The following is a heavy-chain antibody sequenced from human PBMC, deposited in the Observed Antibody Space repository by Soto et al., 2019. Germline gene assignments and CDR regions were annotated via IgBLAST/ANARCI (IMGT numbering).Heavy chain of an antibody. V-gene: IGHV4-30-4*01. CDR3: ARGPGEDIVVVPAASSPYYYYGMDV. J-gene: IGHJ6*02. CDR1: GGSISSGDYY. CDR2: IYYSGST. Sequence: PSETLSLTCTVSGGSISSGDYYWSWIRQPPGKGLEWIGYIYYSGSTYYNPSLKSRVTISVDTSKNQFSLKLSSVTAADTAVYYCARGPGEDIVVVPAASSPYYYYGMDVWGQGTTVTVSS. D-gene: IGHD2-2*01.